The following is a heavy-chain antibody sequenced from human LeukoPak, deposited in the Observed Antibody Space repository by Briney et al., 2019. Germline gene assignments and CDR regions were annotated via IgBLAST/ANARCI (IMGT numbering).Heavy chain of an antibody. CDR2: IKSKLHGGTT. D-gene: IGHD6-13*01. V-gene: IGHV3-15*01. CDR1: GFTVSNAW. Sequence: PGGSLRLSCAASGFTVSNAWMNWVRQAPGKGLEWVGRIKSKLHGGTTDYAAPVKERFTVARDDSKNTVYLQMNSLKTEDTAVYYCTTDPGVSAGIELYYWGQGTLVTVSS. CDR3: TTDPGVSAGIELYY. J-gene: IGHJ4*02.